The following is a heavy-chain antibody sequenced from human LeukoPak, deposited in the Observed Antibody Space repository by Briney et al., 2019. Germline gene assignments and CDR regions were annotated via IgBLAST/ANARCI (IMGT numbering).Heavy chain of an antibody. CDR1: GYTLTELS. V-gene: IGHV1-24*01. CDR3: AIIQRGYAFYYYYGMDV. D-gene: IGHD5-18*01. Sequence: ASVKVSCKVSGYTLTELSMHWVRQAPGKGLEWMGGFDPEDGETIYAQKFQGRVTMTEDTSTDTAYMELSSLRSEDTAVYYCAIIQRGYAFYYYYGMDVWGQGTTVTVSS. J-gene: IGHJ6*02. CDR2: FDPEDGET.